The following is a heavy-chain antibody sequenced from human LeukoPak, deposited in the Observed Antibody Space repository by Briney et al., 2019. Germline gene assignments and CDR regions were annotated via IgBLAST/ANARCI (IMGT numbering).Heavy chain of an antibody. CDR1: GFTFSSYA. V-gene: IGHV3-23*01. CDR2: ISGSGGST. Sequence: GGSLRLSCAASGFTFSSYAMSWVRQAPGKGLEWVSAISGSGGSTYYADSVKGRFTISRDNSKNTLYLQMNSLRAEDTAVYYCAKGMIVVVITTCEFDYWGQGTLVTVSS. CDR3: AKGMIVVVITTCEFDY. D-gene: IGHD3-22*01. J-gene: IGHJ4*02.